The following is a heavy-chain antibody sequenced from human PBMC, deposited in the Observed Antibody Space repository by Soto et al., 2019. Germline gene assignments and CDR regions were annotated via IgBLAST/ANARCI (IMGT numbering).Heavy chain of an antibody. CDR2: ISGSGNTI. D-gene: IGHD5-12*01. CDR1: GFTFSDYY. V-gene: IGHV3-11*01. J-gene: IGHJ4*02. CDR3: ARARWLKLPFDH. Sequence: QVPLVESGGGLVNPGGSLRLSCAASGFTFSDYYMSWVRQAPGKGLEWISYISGSGNTIYHADSVKGRITISRDNAKNSLYLQMDSLRAEDTAVYYCARARWLKLPFDHWGQGTLVTVSS.